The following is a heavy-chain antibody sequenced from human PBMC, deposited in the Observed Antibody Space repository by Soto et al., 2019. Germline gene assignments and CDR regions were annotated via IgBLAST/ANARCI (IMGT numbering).Heavy chain of an antibody. CDR3: ARVYCSSTSCYTANYYSGMDV. V-gene: IGHV3-48*03. Sequence: GGSLRLSCAASGFTCSSYEMKWVRQAPGKGLEWVSYISSSGSTIYYADSVKGRFTISRDNAKNSLYLQMNSLRAEGTAVYYCARVYCSSTSCYTANYYSGMDVWGQGPTVTVYS. CDR2: ISSSGSTI. J-gene: IGHJ6*02. CDR1: GFTCSSYE. D-gene: IGHD2-2*02.